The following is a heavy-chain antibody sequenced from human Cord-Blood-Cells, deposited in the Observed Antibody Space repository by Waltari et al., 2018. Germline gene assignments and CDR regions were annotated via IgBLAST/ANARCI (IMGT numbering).Heavy chain of an antibody. CDR1: GYTFTSYA. CDR2: INAGNGNT. J-gene: IGHJ6*03. CDR3: ARDEYSSSYYYYYMDV. Sequence: QVQLVQSGAEVKKPGASVKVSCKASGYTFTSYAMLWMRQATGQRLEWMGWINAGNGNTKYSQKFQGRVTITRDTSASTAYMELSSLRSEDTAVYYCARDEYSSSYYYYYMDVWGKGTTVTVSS. D-gene: IGHD6-6*01. V-gene: IGHV1-3*01.